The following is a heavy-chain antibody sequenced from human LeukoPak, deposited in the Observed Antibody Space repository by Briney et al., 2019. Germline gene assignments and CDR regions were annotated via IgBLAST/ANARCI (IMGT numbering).Heavy chain of an antibody. V-gene: IGHV3-33*06. CDR1: GFTFSSYG. Sequence: PGRSLRLSCAASGFTFSSYGMHWVRQPPGKRLECVAFIWFDGTKKYYAASVKGRFTISRDNSKKTLYLQMNSLRAEDTAVYYCAKVRQYYDRSGYTLDNWGQGTLVTVSS. D-gene: IGHD3-22*01. CDR3: AKVRQYYDRSGYTLDN. CDR2: IWFDGTKK. J-gene: IGHJ4*02.